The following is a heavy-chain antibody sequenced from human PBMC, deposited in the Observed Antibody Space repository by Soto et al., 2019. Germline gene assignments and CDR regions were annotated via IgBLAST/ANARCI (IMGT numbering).Heavy chain of an antibody. V-gene: IGHV4-30-2*01. CDR2: IYHSGST. D-gene: IGHD3-16*01. J-gene: IGHJ4*02. Sequence: PSETLSLTCAVSGGSISSGGYSWSWIRQPPGKGLEWIGYIYHSGSTYYNPSLKSRVTISVDTSKNQFSLKLSSVTAADTAVYYCARDWVFDYWGQGTLVTVSS. CDR1: GGSISSGGYS. CDR3: ARDWVFDY.